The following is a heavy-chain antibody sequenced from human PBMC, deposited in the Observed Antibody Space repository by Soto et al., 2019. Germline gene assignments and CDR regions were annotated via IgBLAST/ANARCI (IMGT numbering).Heavy chain of an antibody. CDR2: IYPGDSDT. D-gene: IGHD6-19*01. CDR1: GYSFTSYW. Sequence: PGESLKISCKGSGYSFTSYWIGWVRQMPGKGLEWMGIIYPGDSDTRYSPSFQGQVTISADKSISTAYLQWSSLKASDTAMYYCARLSGQWLAEATRYFDYWGQGTLVTVSS. J-gene: IGHJ4*02. CDR3: ARLSGQWLAEATRYFDY. V-gene: IGHV5-51*01.